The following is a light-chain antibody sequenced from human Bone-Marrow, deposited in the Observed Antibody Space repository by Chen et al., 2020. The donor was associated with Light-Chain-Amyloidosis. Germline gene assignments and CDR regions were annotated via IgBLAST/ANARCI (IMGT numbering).Light chain of an antibody. J-gene: IGLJ3*02. Sequence: QLVVTQSPPASASLGAPVKLTCTLSSSHSNYAVAWHQQQPEKGPRYLMKLNSDGSHNKGDGIPDRFSGSSSGAERYLTISSLQSEDEADYFCQTWGTGIQVFGGGTKLTVL. CDR1: SSHSNYA. V-gene: IGLV4-69*01. CDR3: QTWGTGIQV. CDR2: LNSDGSH.